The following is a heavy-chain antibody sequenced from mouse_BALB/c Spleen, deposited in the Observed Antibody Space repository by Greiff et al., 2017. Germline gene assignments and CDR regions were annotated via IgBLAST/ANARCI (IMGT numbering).Heavy chain of an antibody. CDR3: AREGGGGNYAWFAY. CDR2: IWAGGST. D-gene: IGHD2-1*01. V-gene: IGHV2-9*02. Sequence: QVQLKESGPGLVAPSQSLSITCTVSGFSLTSYGVHWVRQPPGKGLEWLGVIWAGGSTNYNSALMSRLSISKDNSKSQVFLKMNSLQTDDTAMYYCAREGGGGNYAWFAYWGQGTLVTVSA. CDR1: GFSLTSYG. J-gene: IGHJ3*01.